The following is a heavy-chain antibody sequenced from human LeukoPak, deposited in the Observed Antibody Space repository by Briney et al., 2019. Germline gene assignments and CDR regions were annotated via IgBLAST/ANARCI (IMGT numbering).Heavy chain of an antibody. V-gene: IGHV3-74*01. CDR3: ARVLSYFGSGSYPAY. Sequence: GGSLRLSCAASGFTFTSYWMHWVRQVPGKGRVWVAHVSPDGRRTDYADSVKGRFTVSRDNTNHILYLQMNSLTADDTAVYYCARVLSYFGSGSYPAYWGQGTLVTVSS. CDR1: GFTFTSYW. CDR2: VSPDGRRT. D-gene: IGHD3-10*01. J-gene: IGHJ4*02.